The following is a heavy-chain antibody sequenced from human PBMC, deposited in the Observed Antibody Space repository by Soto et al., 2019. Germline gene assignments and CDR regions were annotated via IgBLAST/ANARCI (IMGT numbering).Heavy chain of an antibody. J-gene: IGHJ3*02. D-gene: IGHD2-15*01. CDR1: GFSLSTSGVA. CDR3: AHILTPTAFHI. Sequence: QITLKESGPTLVKPTQTLTLTCTFSGFSLSTSGVAVGWIRQPPGKALEWLALIYWDDDKRYSPSIKGRLTIPTHPSKTQVLLIMTNMDPEDTATYYCAHILTPTAFHIWGQGTMVTVSS. CDR2: IYWDDDK. V-gene: IGHV2-5*02.